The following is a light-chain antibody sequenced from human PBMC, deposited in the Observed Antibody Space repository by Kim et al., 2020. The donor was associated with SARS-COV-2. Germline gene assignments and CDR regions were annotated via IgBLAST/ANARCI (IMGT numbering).Light chain of an antibody. J-gene: IGLJ2*01. CDR1: RSNIGAAYD. CDR2: GNT. Sequence: QRDTISCTGSRSNIGAAYDVHRYQHLPGTAPKPLIYGNTNRPSGLPDRFSGSKSGTSASLAITGLQAEDEADYYCQSYDSSLSVVFGGGTQLTVL. CDR3: QSYDSSLSVV. V-gene: IGLV1-40*01.